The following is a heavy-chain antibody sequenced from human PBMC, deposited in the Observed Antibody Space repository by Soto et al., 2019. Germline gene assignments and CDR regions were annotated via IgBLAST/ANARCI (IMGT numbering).Heavy chain of an antibody. CDR1: GYSFTSYW. CDR3: ATSSYDYVWGSYRSAFDY. J-gene: IGHJ4*02. Sequence: GESLKISCKCSGYSFTSYWIGWVRQMPGKGLEWMGIIYPGDSDTRYSPSFQGQVTISADKSISTAYLQWSSLKASDTAMYYCATSSYDYVWGSYRSAFDYWGQGTLVTVSS. D-gene: IGHD3-16*02. CDR2: IYPGDSDT. V-gene: IGHV5-51*01.